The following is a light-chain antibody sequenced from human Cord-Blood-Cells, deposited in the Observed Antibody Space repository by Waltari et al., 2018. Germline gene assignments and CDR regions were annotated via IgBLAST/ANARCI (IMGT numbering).Light chain of an antibody. CDR2: DVS. CDR3: SSYTSSSTWV. CDR1: SSDVGGYNY. Sequence: QSALTQPASVSGSPGQSITISCTGTSSDVGGYNYVPWYQQHPGKAPKLMIYDVSKRTSGVSNRFSGSKSGNTASLTISGLQAEDEADYYCSSYTSSSTWVFGGGTKLTVL. J-gene: IGLJ3*02. V-gene: IGLV2-14*01.